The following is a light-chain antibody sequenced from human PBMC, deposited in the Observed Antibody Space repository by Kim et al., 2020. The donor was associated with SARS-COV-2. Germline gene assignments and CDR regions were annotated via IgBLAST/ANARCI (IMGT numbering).Light chain of an antibody. J-gene: IGKJ4*01. CDR2: GAS. CDR3: KQFYNRALN. Sequence: EIVMTQSPATLSVSPGERVTLSCRASQSISINLAWYQQRPGQAPKVLIYGASTRATGIPASFSGSGSGTDFTPTISSLQSEDFAVYYFKQFYNRALNFGWRNKGDIK. CDR1: QSISIN. V-gene: IGKV3-15*01.